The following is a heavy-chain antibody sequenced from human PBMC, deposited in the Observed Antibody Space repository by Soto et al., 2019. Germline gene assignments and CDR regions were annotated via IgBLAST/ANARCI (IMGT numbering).Heavy chain of an antibody. V-gene: IGHV4-59*08. J-gene: IGHJ4*02. CDR1: GGSISSYY. D-gene: IGHD4-17*01. CDR3: ATTTVGGGDGDY. Sequence: QVQLQESGPGLVKPSETLSLTCTVSGGSISSYYWSWIRQPPGKGLEWIGYIYYSGSTNYNPSLKSRVTISVDTSKNQFSLKLSSVTAADTAVYYCATTTVGGGDGDYWGQGTLVTVSS. CDR2: IYYSGST.